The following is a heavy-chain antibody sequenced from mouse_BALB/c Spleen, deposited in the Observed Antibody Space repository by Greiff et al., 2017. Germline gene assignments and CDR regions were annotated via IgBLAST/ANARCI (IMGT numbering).Heavy chain of an antibody. V-gene: IGHV1S137*01. D-gene: IGHD2-3*01. CDR1: GYTFTDYA. CDR3: ARGGWLPHYYAMDD. CDR2: ISTYYGDA. J-gene: IGHJ4*01. Sequence: QVQLQQSGAELVRPGVSVKISCKGSGYTFTDYAMHWVKQSHAKSLEWIGVISTYYGDASYNQKFKGKATMTVDKSSSTAYMELARLTSEDSAIYYCARGGWLPHYYAMDDWGQGTSVTVSS.